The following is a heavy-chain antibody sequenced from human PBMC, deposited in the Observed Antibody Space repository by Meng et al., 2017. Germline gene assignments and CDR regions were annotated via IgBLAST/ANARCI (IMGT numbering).Heavy chain of an antibody. V-gene: IGHV1-69*06. J-gene: IGHJ4*02. Sequence: QGQLVQSGAEGKKPGSSVKASCKASGGTFSSYAISWVRQAPGQGLEWMGGIIPIFGTANYAQKFQGRVTITADKSTSTAYMELSSLRSEDTAVYYCALFNDYGSGSYRQHFDYWGQGTLVTVSS. CDR3: ALFNDYGSGSYRQHFDY. CDR2: IIPIFGTA. CDR1: GGTFSSYA. D-gene: IGHD3-10*01.